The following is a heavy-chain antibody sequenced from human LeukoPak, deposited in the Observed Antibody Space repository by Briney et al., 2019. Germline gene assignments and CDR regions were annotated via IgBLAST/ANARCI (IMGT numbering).Heavy chain of an antibody. CDR3: ARDRRESSKPNDAFDI. CDR2: IYYTGST. J-gene: IGHJ3*02. D-gene: IGHD4-11*01. CDR1: GGSISSYY. Sequence: SETLSLTCSVSGGSISSYYWSWIRQPPGKGLEWVGYIYYTGSTNYNPSLESRVTISIDTSKKQLSLKLRSVIAAGTAVYYCARDRRESSKPNDAFDIWGQGTMVTVSS. V-gene: IGHV4-59*01.